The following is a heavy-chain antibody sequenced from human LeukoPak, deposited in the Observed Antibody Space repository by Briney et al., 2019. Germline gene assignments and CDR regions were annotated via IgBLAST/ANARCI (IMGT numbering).Heavy chain of an antibody. CDR3: AKDRGYSGSPDVEYFQH. CDR2: INWNGGST. CDR1: GFTFDDYG. D-gene: IGHD6-13*01. V-gene: IGHV3-20*04. J-gene: IGHJ1*01. Sequence: GGSLRLSCAASGFTFDDYGMSWVRQAPGKGLEWVSGINWNGGSTGYADSVKGRFTISRDNSKNTLYLQMNSLRAEDTAVYYCAKDRGYSGSPDVEYFQHWGQGTLVTVSS.